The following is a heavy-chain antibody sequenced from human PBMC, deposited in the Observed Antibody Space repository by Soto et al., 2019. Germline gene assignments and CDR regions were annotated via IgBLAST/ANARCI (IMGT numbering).Heavy chain of an antibody. Sequence: QVQLVESGGGVVQPGRSLRLTCAASGFTFSSYGMHWVRQAPGKGLEWVAVIWYDGSNKYYADSVKGRFTISRDNSKNTLYLQMNSRRAEDTAVYYCAREQYCSGGSCYPTAREMSGMDVWGQGTTVTVSS. CDR3: AREQYCSGGSCYPTAREMSGMDV. D-gene: IGHD2-15*01. J-gene: IGHJ6*02. V-gene: IGHV3-33*01. CDR2: IWYDGSNK. CDR1: GFTFSSYG.